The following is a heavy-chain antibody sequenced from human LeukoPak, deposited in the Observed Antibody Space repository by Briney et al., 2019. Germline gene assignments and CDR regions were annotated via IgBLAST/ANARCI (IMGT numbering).Heavy chain of an antibody. CDR3: ARDGRFLGYYYDSSGSNDAFDI. D-gene: IGHD3-22*01. V-gene: IGHV3-21*01. CDR1: GFTFSSYS. J-gene: IGHJ3*02. CDR2: ISSSSSYI. Sequence: PGGSLRLSCAASGFTFSSYSMTWVRQAPGKGLEWVSSISSSSSYIYYADSVKGRFTISRDNAKNSLYLQMNSLRAEDTAVYYCARDGRFLGYYYDSSGSNDAFDIWGQGTMVTVSS.